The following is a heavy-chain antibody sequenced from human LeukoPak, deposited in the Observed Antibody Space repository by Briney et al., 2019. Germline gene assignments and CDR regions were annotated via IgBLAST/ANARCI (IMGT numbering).Heavy chain of an antibody. CDR1: GYTFTNYY. D-gene: IGHD2-15*01. Sequence: GASVKVSCKASGYTFTNYYLHWVQQAPGQGLEWMGMINPTGGRTIYAQRFRGRITMTRDTSTATVYLGLSSLRPGDTAIYYCARDWGGHCSGDVCYSARFDPWGQGTLVTVSS. V-gene: IGHV1-46*01. CDR3: ARDWGGHCSGDVCYSARFDP. J-gene: IGHJ5*02. CDR2: INPTGGRT.